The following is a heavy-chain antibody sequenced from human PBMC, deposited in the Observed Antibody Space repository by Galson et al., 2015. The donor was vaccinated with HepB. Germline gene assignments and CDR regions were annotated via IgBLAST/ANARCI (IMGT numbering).Heavy chain of an antibody. CDR3: ARHKYSTSLNDALEI. V-gene: IGHV5-51*01. CDR2: IYLLDSRT. J-gene: IGHJ3*02. Sequence: QSGAEVKEPGESLRNSCEGSGYMFTYYWIAWVRQMPGRGLEWMGAIYLLDSRTRYSPSFEGHVTISADKSIKTAYLQWSSLKASDSGIYYCARHKYSTSLNDALEIWGRGTMVTVSS. CDR1: GYMFTYYW. D-gene: IGHD2-2*01.